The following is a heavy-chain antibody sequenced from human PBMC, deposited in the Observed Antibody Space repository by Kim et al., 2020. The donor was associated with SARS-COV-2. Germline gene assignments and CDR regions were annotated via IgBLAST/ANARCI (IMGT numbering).Heavy chain of an antibody. V-gene: IGHV3-13*04. CDR3: YPDLAFDI. Sequence: GGSLRLSCAASGFTFSSYDMHWVRQATGKGLEWVSAIGTAGDTYYPGSVKGRFTISRENAKNSLYLQMNSLRAGVLDRTSCYPDLAFDIWGQGTMVTVSS. D-gene: IGHD2-2*01. CDR1: GFTFSSYD. CDR2: IGTAGDT. J-gene: IGHJ3*02.